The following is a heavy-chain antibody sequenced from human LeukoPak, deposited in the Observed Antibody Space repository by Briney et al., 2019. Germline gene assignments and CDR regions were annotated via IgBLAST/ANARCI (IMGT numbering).Heavy chain of an antibody. Sequence: ASVKVSCKASGYTFTSYDINWVRQATGQGLEWMGWMNPNSGNTGYAQKFQGRVTMTRNTSISTAYMELSSLRSEDTAVYYCARASWAYYYGSGEGNWFDPWGQGTLVTVPS. D-gene: IGHD3-10*01. CDR1: GYTFTSYD. J-gene: IGHJ5*02. CDR2: MNPNSGNT. V-gene: IGHV1-8*01. CDR3: ARASWAYYYGSGEGNWFDP.